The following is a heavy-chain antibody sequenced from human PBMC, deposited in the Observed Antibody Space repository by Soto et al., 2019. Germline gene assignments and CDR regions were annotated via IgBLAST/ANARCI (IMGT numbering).Heavy chain of an antibody. CDR3: ARVACSGNNCYPGFGY. CDR2: ISSSSSTI. Sequence: PGGSLRLSCAASGFTFSSYSLNWVRQAPGKGLEWVSYISSSSSTIYYADSVKGRFTISRDNAKNSLYLQMNSLRAEDTAVYYSARVACSGNNCYPGFGYWGQGTLVTVSS. V-gene: IGHV3-48*01. D-gene: IGHD2-15*01. CDR1: GFTFSSYS. J-gene: IGHJ4*02.